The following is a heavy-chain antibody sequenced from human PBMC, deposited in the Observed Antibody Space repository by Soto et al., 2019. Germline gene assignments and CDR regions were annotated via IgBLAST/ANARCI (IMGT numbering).Heavy chain of an antibody. CDR1: GFTFSRYA. CDR2: ISYDGSNK. Sequence: QVQVVESGGGVVQPGRSVRLSCAASGFTFSRYAMHWVRQAPGKGLQWVAVISYDGSNKYYADSVKGRFTISRDNSKNTMYLQMNSLRAEDTAVSYCARGGYYDILTAERDYWGQGTLVSVSS. V-gene: IGHV3-30-3*01. D-gene: IGHD3-9*01. CDR3: ARGGYYDILTAERDY. J-gene: IGHJ4*02.